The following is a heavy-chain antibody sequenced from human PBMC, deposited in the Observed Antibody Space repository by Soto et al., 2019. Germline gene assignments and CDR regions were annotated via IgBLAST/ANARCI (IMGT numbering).Heavy chain of an antibody. CDR3: ARASAARRPARKYYFDY. J-gene: IGHJ4*02. CDR2: IYYSGST. Sequence: QLQLQESGPGLVKPSETLSLTCTVSGGSISSSSYYWGWIRQPPGKGLEWIGSIYYSGSTYYNPSLKSRVTISVDTSKNQFSLKLSSVTAADTAVYYCARASAARRPARKYYFDYWGQGTLVTVSS. V-gene: IGHV4-39*01. D-gene: IGHD6-6*01. CDR1: GGSISSSSYY.